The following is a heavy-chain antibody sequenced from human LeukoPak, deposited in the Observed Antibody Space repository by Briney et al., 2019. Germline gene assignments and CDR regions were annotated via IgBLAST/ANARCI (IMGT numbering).Heavy chain of an antibody. CDR1: GFTFSSYA. D-gene: IGHD6-19*01. Sequence: PGGSLRLSCAASGFTFSSYAMHWVRQAPGKGLEWVAVISYDGSNKYYADSVKGRFTISRDNSKNTLYLQMNSLRAEDTAVYYCARDVPHSSGWYGGRGFDYWGQGTLVTVSS. V-gene: IGHV3-30-3*01. J-gene: IGHJ4*02. CDR3: ARDVPHSSGWYGGRGFDY. CDR2: ISYDGSNK.